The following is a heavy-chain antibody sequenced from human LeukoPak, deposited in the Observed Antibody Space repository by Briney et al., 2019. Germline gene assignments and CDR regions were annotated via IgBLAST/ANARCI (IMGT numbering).Heavy chain of an antibody. CDR3: AREFVRVTTWTPANY. J-gene: IGHJ4*02. CDR1: GYTFTSYY. Sequence: GASVKVSCKASGYTFTSYYMHWVRQAPGQGLEWMGIINPSGGSTSYAQKFQGRVTMTRDTSTSTVYMELSSLRSEDTAVYYCAREFVRVTTWTPANYWGQGTLVTVSS. CDR2: INPSGGST. D-gene: IGHD4-17*01. V-gene: IGHV1-46*01.